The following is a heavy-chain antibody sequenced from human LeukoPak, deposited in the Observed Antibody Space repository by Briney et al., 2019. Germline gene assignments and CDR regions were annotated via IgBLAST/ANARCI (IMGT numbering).Heavy chain of an antibody. D-gene: IGHD4-11*01. CDR3: ARAIALTR. Sequence: GASVKVSCKASGYTFTSSVISWLRQAPGQGLEWMGRISGYNGNTNYAENVQGRVTMTTDTSTTTAYLELRSLTSDDTAVYYCARAIALTRWGQGTLVTVSS. J-gene: IGHJ4*02. V-gene: IGHV1-18*01. CDR1: GYTFTSSV. CDR2: ISGYNGNT.